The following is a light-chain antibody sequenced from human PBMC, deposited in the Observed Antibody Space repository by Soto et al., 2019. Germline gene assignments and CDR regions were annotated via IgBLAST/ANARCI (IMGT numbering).Light chain of an antibody. CDR2: DNN. CDR3: GTWDSSLSAVV. Sequence: QSVLTQPPSVSAAPGQKVTISCSGSSSNIENNYVSWYQQLPATAPKLLIYDNNGRPSGIRYRFSGSRPGTSATLDITGRQTGDEADYYCGTWDSSLSAVVFGGGTKLTVL. V-gene: IGLV1-51*01. J-gene: IGLJ3*02. CDR1: SSNIENNY.